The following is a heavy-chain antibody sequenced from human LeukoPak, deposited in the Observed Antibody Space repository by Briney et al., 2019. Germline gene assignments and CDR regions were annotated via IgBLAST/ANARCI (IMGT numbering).Heavy chain of an antibody. V-gene: IGHV3-74*01. CDR1: GFTFSSYW. J-gene: IGHJ4*02. CDR2: INNDGSTT. Sequence: GGSLRLSCAASGFTFSSYWMSWVRQAPGKGLVWVSHINNDGSTTNYADSVKGRFTISRDNAMNTLYLQMNNLRAEDTAVYYCARGNSGSRTTPFDSWGQGTLVTVSS. CDR3: ARGNSGSRTTPFDS. D-gene: IGHD1-26*01.